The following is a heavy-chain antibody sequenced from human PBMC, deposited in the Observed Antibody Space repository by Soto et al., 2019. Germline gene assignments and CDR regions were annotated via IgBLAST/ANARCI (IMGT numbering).Heavy chain of an antibody. CDR2: INPNSGGT. Sequence: ASVKVSCKASGYTFTGYYMHWVRQAPGQGLEWMGWINPNSGGTNYAQKFQGWVTMTRDTSISTAYMELSRLRSDDTAVYYCASSAAVAGTYYYYYGMDVWGQGTTVTVSS. D-gene: IGHD6-19*01. CDR3: ASSAAVAGTYYYYYGMDV. CDR1: GYTFTGYY. V-gene: IGHV1-2*04. J-gene: IGHJ6*02.